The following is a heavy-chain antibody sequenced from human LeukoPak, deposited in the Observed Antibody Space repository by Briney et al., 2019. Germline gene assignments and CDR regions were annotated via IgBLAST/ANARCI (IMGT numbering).Heavy chain of an antibody. CDR3: AKETSSGNFVTIDC. CDR1: GFTFRNYV. J-gene: IGHJ4*02. Sequence: GGSPRLSCAASGFTFRNYVMSWVRQVPGKGLEWVSAITGDGGGTNHADSVKGRFTISRDNSRNTLYLQMNSPRAEDTAVYYCAKETSSGNFVTIDCWGQGTLVTVSS. CDR2: ITGDGGGT. V-gene: IGHV3-23*01. D-gene: IGHD1-26*01.